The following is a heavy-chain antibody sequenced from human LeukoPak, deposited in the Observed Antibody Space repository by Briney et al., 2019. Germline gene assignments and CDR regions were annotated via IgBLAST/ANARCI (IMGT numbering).Heavy chain of an antibody. CDR2: ISSSSSTI. J-gene: IGHJ3*02. D-gene: IGHD3-10*01. Sequence: PGGSLRLSCAASGFTFSSYSMNWVRQAPGKGLEWVSYISSSSSTIYYADSVKGRFTISRDNAKNSLYLQMNSLRDEDTAVYYCARDLDRFGGLPDAFDIWGQGTMVTVSS. CDR3: ARDLDRFGGLPDAFDI. CDR1: GFTFSSYS. V-gene: IGHV3-48*02.